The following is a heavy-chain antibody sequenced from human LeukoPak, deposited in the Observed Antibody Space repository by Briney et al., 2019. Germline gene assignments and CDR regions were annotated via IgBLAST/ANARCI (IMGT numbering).Heavy chain of an antibody. J-gene: IGHJ5*02. D-gene: IGHD1-14*01. V-gene: IGHV4-4*07. CDR3: ARDRSRKFVGWFDP. CDR1: GDSITSYS. CDR2: VYASGTT. Sequence: PETLSLTCSVSGDSITSYSWSWIRQPAGKGLEWIGRVYASGTTNYNPSLESRVTISMDKFQNQFSLTLRSVTAADTAVYYCARDRSRKFVGWFDPWGQGVLVTVSS.